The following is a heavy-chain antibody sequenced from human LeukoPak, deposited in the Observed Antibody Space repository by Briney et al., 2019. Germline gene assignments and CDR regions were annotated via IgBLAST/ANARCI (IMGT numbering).Heavy chain of an antibody. Sequence: ASVKVSCKASGYTFTGYYMHWVRQAPGQGLEWMGWINPNSGGTNYARKFQGRVTMTRDTSISTAYMELSRLRSDDTAVYYCARDQGAIGFDPWGQGTLVTVSS. CDR3: ARDQGAIGFDP. D-gene: IGHD1-26*01. J-gene: IGHJ5*02. CDR2: INPNSGGT. V-gene: IGHV1-2*02. CDR1: GYTFTGYY.